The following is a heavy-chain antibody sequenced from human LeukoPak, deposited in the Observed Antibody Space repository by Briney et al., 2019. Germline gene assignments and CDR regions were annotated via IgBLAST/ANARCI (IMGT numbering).Heavy chain of an antibody. CDR1: GFTFSSYA. CDR3: ARGGIVVVPAANNWFDP. CDR2: INSDGIST. D-gene: IGHD2-2*01. J-gene: IGHJ5*02. Sequence: GGSLRLSCAASGFTFSSYAMSWVRQAPGKGLEWVSRINSDGISTSYADSVKGRFTISRDNAKNTLYLQMNSLRAEDTAVYYCARGGIVVVPAANNWFDPWGQGTLVTVSS. V-gene: IGHV3-74*01.